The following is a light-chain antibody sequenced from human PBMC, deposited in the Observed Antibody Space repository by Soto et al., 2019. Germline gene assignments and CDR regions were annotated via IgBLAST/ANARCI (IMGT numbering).Light chain of an antibody. CDR3: QSFDSSLRVYV. Sequence: QSVLTQPPSVSGAPGQRVTISCTGSSSNFGAGYEVHWYKQLPGAAPTLVIFTNLNRPSGVPERFSGSKSGTSASLVISGLQAEDEADYYCQSFDSSLRVYVFGSGTKLTVL. V-gene: IGLV1-40*01. CDR1: SSNFGAGYE. CDR2: TNL. J-gene: IGLJ1*01.